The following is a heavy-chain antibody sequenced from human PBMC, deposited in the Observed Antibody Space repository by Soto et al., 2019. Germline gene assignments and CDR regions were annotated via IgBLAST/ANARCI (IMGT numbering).Heavy chain of an antibody. CDR2: ISGYEGNT. J-gene: IGHJ4*02. Sequence: ASVQFSCTASGYSVPTSDITWVRQAPRKGLEWMGWISGYEGNTNYTQRLQGRVTMTADTSTTTAYMELRSLKPDDTAVYYCARVGSRSSPIDGWGQGTLVTFSS. CDR3: ARVGSRSSPIDG. CDR1: GYSVPTSD. V-gene: IGHV1-18*01. D-gene: IGHD6-6*01.